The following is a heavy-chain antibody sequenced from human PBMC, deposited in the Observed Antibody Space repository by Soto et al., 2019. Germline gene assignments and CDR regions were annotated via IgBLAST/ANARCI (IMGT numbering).Heavy chain of an antibody. CDR2: IWYDGSNK. CDR3: ARNLIAVAVRAFDI. V-gene: IGHV3-33*01. D-gene: IGHD6-19*01. J-gene: IGHJ3*02. CDR1: GFTCSSYG. Sequence: XGSLRLSCAASGFTCSSYGMHWVRQAPGKGLEWVAVIWYDGSNKYYADSVKGRFTISRDNSKNTLYLQMNSLRAEDTAVYYCARNLIAVAVRAFDIWGQGTMVTVSS.